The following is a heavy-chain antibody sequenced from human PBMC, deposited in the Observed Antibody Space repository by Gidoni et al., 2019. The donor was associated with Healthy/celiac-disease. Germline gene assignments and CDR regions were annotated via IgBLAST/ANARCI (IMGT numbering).Heavy chain of an antibody. Sequence: QVQLVQSGAEVKTHGSSVQVSCKASAGTFSSSTISWVRQAPGQGLEWMGRIIPILGRANYAQKFQGRVTITADKSTSTAYMELSSLRSEDTAVYYCARDRGVVATTYYYYGMDVWGQGTTVTVSS. CDR2: IIPILGRA. CDR3: ARDRGVVATTYYYYGMDV. CDR1: AGTFSSST. V-gene: IGHV1-69*08. J-gene: IGHJ6*02. D-gene: IGHD5-12*01.